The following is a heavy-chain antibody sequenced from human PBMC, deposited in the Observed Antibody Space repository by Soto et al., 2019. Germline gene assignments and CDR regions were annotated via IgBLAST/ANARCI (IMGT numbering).Heavy chain of an antibody. CDR2: TYHRGST. CDR3: ARIGGYHGPLDY. Sequence: PSETLSLTCTVSGVSISSYFWSWIWQPPGRGLEWIGYTYHRGSTNYSPSLKSRVAISLDTSENQFSLKVNSVTAADTAVYYCARIGGYHGPLDYWGQGTPVTVSS. V-gene: IGHV4-59*01. D-gene: IGHD3-16*02. J-gene: IGHJ4*02. CDR1: GVSISSYF.